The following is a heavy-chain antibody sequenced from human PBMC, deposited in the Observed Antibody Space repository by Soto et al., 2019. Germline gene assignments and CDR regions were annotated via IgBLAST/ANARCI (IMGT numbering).Heavy chain of an antibody. CDR2: MNPNSGNT. D-gene: IGHD3-16*01. CDR3: AAGLFAMITFGGVQDY. J-gene: IGHJ4*02. Sequence: QVQLVQSGAEVKKPGASVKVSCKASGYTFTSYDMNWVRQATGQGLEWMGWMNPNSGNTGYAQKFQGRVTMTRNTSISTAYMELSSLRSEDTAVYYCAAGLFAMITFGGVQDYWGQGTLVTVSS. CDR1: GYTFTSYD. V-gene: IGHV1-8*01.